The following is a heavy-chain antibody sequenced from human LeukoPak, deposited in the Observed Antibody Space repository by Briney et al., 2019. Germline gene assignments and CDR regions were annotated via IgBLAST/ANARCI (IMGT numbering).Heavy chain of an antibody. D-gene: IGHD1-26*01. J-gene: IGHJ4*02. V-gene: IGHV3-7*01. CDR2: IKPDGSAT. CDR1: GFTLRSEW. Sequence: GGSLRLSCAASGFTLRSEWMSWLRQTPEKGLEWVANIKPDGSATAYVDSVKGRFTISRDNAKNSLYLQMDSLRAEDTAVYYCARGATAFDYWGQGTLVTVSS. CDR3: ARGATAFDY.